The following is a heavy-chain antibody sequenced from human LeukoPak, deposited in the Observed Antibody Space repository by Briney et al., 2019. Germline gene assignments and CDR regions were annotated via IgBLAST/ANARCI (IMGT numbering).Heavy chain of an antibody. CDR1: GFTFSSYS. V-gene: IGHV3-21*01. J-gene: IGHJ5*02. D-gene: IGHD6-13*01. CDR2: ISSSSSYI. CDR3: ARVGIAAAGTEVLYWFDP. Sequence: NPGGSLRLSCAASGFTFSSYSMNWVRQAPGKGLEWVSSISSSSSYIYYADSVKGRFTISRDNAKNSLYLQKNSLRAEDTAVYYCARVGIAAAGTEVLYWFDPWGQGTLVTVSS.